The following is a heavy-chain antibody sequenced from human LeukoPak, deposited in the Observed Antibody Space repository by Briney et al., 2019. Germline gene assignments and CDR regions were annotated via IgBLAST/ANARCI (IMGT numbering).Heavy chain of an antibody. D-gene: IGHD6-19*01. CDR2: ISSSSSYI. CDR3: ARVSVAGRGRDAFDI. J-gene: IGHJ3*02. CDR1: GFTFSSYS. V-gene: IGHV3-21*01. Sequence: GGSLRLSCAASGFTFSSYSMNWVRQAPGKGLEWVSAISSSSSYIYYADSVKGRFTISRDNAKNSLYLQMNSLRAEDTAVYYCARVSVAGRGRDAFDIWGQGTIVTVSS.